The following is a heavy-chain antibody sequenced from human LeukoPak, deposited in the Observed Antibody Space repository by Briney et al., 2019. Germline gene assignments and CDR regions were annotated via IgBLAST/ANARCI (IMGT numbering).Heavy chain of an antibody. CDR3: ARDQYDTWSRRGNFDS. CDR1: GSTFSSYG. J-gene: IGHJ4*02. V-gene: IGHV3-7*03. D-gene: IGHD3-3*01. CDR2: INHNGNVN. Sequence: PGGSLRLSCAASGSTFSSYGMNWARQAPGKGLEWVASINHNGNVNYYVDSVKGRFTISRDNTKNSLYLQMNSLRAEDTAVFYCARDQYDTWSRRGNFDSWGQGTLVIVSS.